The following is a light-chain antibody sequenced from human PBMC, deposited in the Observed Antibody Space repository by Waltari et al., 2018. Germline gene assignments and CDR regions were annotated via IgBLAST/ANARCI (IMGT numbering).Light chain of an antibody. J-gene: IGLJ3*02. CDR1: SSHVGGYEY. V-gene: IGLV2-8*01. CDR2: EVS. Sequence: QSALPQPPSASASPGQSVPISCTGTSSHVGGYEYVSWYQHHPGKAPKLMIYEVSKRPSGVPDRFSGSKSGNTASLTVSGLQAEDEGDYYCSSYAGGSTLGVFGGGTKLTVL. CDR3: SSYAGGSTLGV.